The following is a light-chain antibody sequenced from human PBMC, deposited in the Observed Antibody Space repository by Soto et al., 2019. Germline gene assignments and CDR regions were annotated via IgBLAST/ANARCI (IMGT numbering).Light chain of an antibody. CDR3: QQYGSSPPFT. Sequence: EIVLTQSPGTVSLSPGERATLSCRASQSVSSSHLAWYQQKPGQAPRLLIYGASSRATGIPDRFSGSGSGTDFTLTISRLEPEDFAVYYCQQYGSSPPFTFGPGTKVDIK. V-gene: IGKV3-20*01. J-gene: IGKJ3*01. CDR2: GAS. CDR1: QSVSSSH.